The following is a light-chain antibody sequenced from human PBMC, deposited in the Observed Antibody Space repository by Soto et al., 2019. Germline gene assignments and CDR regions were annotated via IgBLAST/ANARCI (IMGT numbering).Light chain of an antibody. V-gene: IGKV3-20*01. CDR2: GAS. CDR3: QQYGSSGT. J-gene: IGKJ1*01. CDR1: QSVSNNY. Sequence: DIVMTQSPSTLSLSPGEXATXACRASQSVSNNYLAWYQQKPGQAPRLLIYGASNRATGIPDRFSGSGSGTDFTLTISRLEPEDFAVYYCQQYGSSGTFGQGTKVDIK.